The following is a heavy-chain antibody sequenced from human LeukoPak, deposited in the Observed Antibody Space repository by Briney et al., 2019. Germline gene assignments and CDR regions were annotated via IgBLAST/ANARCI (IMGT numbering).Heavy chain of an antibody. CDR1: GFTFSSYA. CDR3: AKSDYYDSSGYYYTTYYFDY. V-gene: IGHV3-23*01. J-gene: IGHJ4*02. D-gene: IGHD3-22*01. Sequence: GGSLRLSCAASGFTFSSYAMSWVRQAPRKGLEWVSSISGSGDSTYYADSVKGRFTISRDNSKNTLYLQMNSLRAEDTAVYYCAKSDYYDSSGYYYTTYYFDYWGQGTLVTVSS. CDR2: ISGSGDST.